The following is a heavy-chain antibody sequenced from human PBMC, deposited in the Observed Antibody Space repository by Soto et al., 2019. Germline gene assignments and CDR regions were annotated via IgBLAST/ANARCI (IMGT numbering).Heavy chain of an antibody. CDR3: ARGDKIFGVVYYFDY. J-gene: IGHJ4*02. V-gene: IGHV1-18*01. Sequence: GASLKVCCKASGDTFTSYGISWVRQAPGQGLEWMGWISAYNGNTNYAQKLQGRVTMTTDTSTSTAYMELRSLRSDDTAVYYCARGDKIFGVVYYFDYWGQGTLVTVSS. CDR1: GDTFTSYG. D-gene: IGHD3-3*01. CDR2: ISAYNGNT.